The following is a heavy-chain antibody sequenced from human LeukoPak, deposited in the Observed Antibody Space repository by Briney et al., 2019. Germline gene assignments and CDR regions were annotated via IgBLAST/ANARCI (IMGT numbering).Heavy chain of an antibody. D-gene: IGHD2-15*01. J-gene: IGHJ5*02. Sequence: SVKVSCKASGYTFTGYYMHWVRQAPGQGLEWMGGIIPIFGTANYAQKFQGRVTITTDESTSTAYMELSSLRSEDTAVYYCARGISTPKPDWFDPWCQGTLVTVSS. CDR3: ARGISTPKPDWFDP. CDR1: GYTFTGYY. CDR2: IIPIFGTA. V-gene: IGHV1-69*05.